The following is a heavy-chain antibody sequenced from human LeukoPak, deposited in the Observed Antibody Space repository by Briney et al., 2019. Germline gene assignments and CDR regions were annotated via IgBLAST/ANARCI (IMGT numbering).Heavy chain of an antibody. V-gene: IGHV4-39*01. Sequence: PSETLSLTCIVSGGSISSSSYSWAWIRQPPGKGLEWIGSIYYSGSTNKNPSLKSRLTMSVDTSLDQFSLKMASVTAADTALYYCARHSSSNWISRFDVWGQGTTVTVSS. CDR2: IYYSGST. D-gene: IGHD6-19*01. CDR1: GGSISSSSYS. J-gene: IGHJ6*02. CDR3: ARHSSSNWISRFDV.